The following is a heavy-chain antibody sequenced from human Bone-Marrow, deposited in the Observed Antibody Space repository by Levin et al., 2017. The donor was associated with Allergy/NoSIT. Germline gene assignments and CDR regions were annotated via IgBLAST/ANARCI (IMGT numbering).Heavy chain of an antibody. CDR2: ISYDGSEK. J-gene: IGHJ4*02. Sequence: PGGSLRLSCAASGFTFSDFAMHWVRQAPGKGLEWVAIISYDGSEKYYADSVKGRFTISRDDSKNTVHLQMSSLRPDDTAVYYCARPWSQALDYWGQGTLVTVSS. V-gene: IGHV3-30*04. CDR3: ARPWSQALDY. D-gene: IGHD6-6*01. CDR1: GFTFSDFA.